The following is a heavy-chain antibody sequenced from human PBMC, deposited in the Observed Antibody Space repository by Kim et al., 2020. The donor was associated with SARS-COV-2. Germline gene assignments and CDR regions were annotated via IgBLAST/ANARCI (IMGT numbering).Heavy chain of an antibody. CDR1: GFTFSNAC. CDR2: IKSKTDGGTT. CDR3: TTEGGEDPWFVELPTGDAFDI. V-gene: IGHV3-15*01. D-gene: IGHD3-10*01. J-gene: IGHJ3*02. Sequence: GGSLRLSCAASGFTFSNACMSWVRQAPGKGLEWVGRIKSKTDGGTTDYAAPVKGRFTISRDDSKNTLYLQMNSLKTEDTAVYYCTTEGGEDPWFVELPTGDAFDIWGQGTMVTVSS.